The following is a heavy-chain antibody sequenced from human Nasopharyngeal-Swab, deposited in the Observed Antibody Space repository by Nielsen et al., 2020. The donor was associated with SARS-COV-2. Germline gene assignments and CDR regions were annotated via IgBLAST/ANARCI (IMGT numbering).Heavy chain of an antibody. D-gene: IGHD5-18*01. CDR3: AKMPYGDTAMVPHWYFDL. V-gene: IGHV3-20*04. CDR1: GFTFDDYG. CDR2: INWNGGST. Sequence: GGSLRLSCAASGFTFDDYGMSWVRQAPGKGPDWVSGINWNGGSTGYADSVKGRFTISRDNAKNSLYLQMNSLRAEDTALYYCAKMPYGDTAMVPHWYFDLWGRGTLVTVSS. J-gene: IGHJ2*01.